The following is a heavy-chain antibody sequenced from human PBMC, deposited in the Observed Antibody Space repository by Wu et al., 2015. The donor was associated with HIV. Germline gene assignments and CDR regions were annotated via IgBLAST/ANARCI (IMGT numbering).Heavy chain of an antibody. CDR1: GYIFTDYY. D-gene: IGHD5-12*01. J-gene: IGHJ6*02. Sequence: QVQLLQSGAEVRKPGASVRVSCKTSGYIFTDYYMHWVRQAPGQGLQWMGWIIPHSGDTNSAQKFQGRVTLTRDTSISTAYMDLSSLRSDDTAVYYCARNTDSVATSLYSLGVWGQGTVVTVSS. V-gene: IGHV1-2*02. CDR2: IIPHSGDT. CDR3: ARNTDSVATSLYSLGV.